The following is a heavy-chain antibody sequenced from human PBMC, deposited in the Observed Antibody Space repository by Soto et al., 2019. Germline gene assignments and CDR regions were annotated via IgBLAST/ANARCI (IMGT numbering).Heavy chain of an antibody. CDR1: GGTFNTYA. CDR2: ISPMFGAA. CDR3: AREVQVSPPGFVY. V-gene: IGHV1-69*19. J-gene: IGHJ4*02. Sequence: QVQLVQSGAEMKKPGSSVKVSCQSSGGTFNTYAMNWVRQAPGQGPEWMGDISPMFGAANYAPKFQGRVTITADESTGTSYMQLSSLTSEDTALYFRAREVQVSPPGFVYRGQGTLVTVSS.